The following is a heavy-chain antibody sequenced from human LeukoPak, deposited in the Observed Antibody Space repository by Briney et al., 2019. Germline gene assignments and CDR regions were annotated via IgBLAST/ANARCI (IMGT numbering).Heavy chain of an antibody. Sequence: GESLKISCKGSGYSFTSYWIGWVRQMPGKGLEWMGIISPGDSDTRYSPSFQGQVTISADKSISTAYLQWSSLKASDSAMYYCARQARYGSGIYSDAFDIWGQGTMVTVSS. D-gene: IGHD3-10*01. CDR1: GYSFTSYW. CDR2: ISPGDSDT. J-gene: IGHJ3*02. V-gene: IGHV5-51*01. CDR3: ARQARYGSGIYSDAFDI.